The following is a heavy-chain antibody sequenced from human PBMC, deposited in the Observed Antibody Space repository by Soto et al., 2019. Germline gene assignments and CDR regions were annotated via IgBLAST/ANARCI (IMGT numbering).Heavy chain of an antibody. J-gene: IGHJ6*02. Sequence: PGESLKISCKGSGYRFTNYWIGWVRQMPGKGLEWMGIIYPGASDTRYSPSFQGQVTISADKSINTAYLQWSSLKASDTAMYYCARTSAAGKYYYVMDVWGQGTTVTVSS. CDR2: IYPGASDT. CDR3: ARTSAAGKYYYVMDV. CDR1: GYRFTNYW. D-gene: IGHD6-13*01. V-gene: IGHV5-51*01.